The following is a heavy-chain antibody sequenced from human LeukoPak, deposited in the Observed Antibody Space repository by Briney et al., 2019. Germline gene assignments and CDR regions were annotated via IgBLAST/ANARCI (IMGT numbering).Heavy chain of an antibody. Sequence: GGSLRLSCAASGFTFSSYGMHWVRQAPGKGLEWVAFIRYDGNKKYYADSVKGRFTISRDNSKTTLYLQMNSLRAEDTAVYYCAKDPSIVEPTPSGRGGQGTLVTVSS. V-gene: IGHV3-30*02. CDR1: GFTFSSYG. D-gene: IGHD1-26*01. J-gene: IGHJ4*02. CDR3: AKDPSIVEPTPSGR. CDR2: IRYDGNKK.